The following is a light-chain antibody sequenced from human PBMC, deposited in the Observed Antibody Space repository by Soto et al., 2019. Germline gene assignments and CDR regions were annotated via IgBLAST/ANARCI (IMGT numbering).Light chain of an antibody. J-gene: IGLJ1*01. CDR1: SSNIENYY. Sequence: QSVLTQPPSVSAAPGQKVTVSCSGSSSNIENYYVSWYQQLPGTAPKLLIYDNNKRPSGIPDRFSGSKSGTSATLDITGLQTGDEDDYYCGTSDSSLRDGVFGTGTKVTV. CDR3: GTSDSSLRDGV. CDR2: DNN. V-gene: IGLV1-51*01.